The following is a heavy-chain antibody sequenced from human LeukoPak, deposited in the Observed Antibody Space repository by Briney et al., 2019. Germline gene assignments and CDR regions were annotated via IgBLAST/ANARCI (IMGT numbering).Heavy chain of an antibody. CDR3: GRALGENSNDSPLAAFDI. J-gene: IGHJ3*02. V-gene: IGHV3-66*01. Sequence: GGSLRLSCAASGFTVSSNYMSWVRQAPGEGLEWVSDIYSGGSTYYADSVKGRFTISRDNSKNPLFLQMNSPRAEDTAVLYCGRALGENSNDSPLAAFDIWGQGTMVTVSS. D-gene: IGHD1-1*01. CDR1: GFTVSSNY. CDR2: IYSGGST.